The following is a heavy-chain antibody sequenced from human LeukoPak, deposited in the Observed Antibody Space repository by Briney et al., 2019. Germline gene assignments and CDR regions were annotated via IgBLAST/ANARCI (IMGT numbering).Heavy chain of an antibody. V-gene: IGHV3-23*01. CDR2: ISNSYGTT. Sequence: GGSLRLSCSASGFTFSRYAMSWVRHVPGRGLEWVSTISNSYGTTYYADSVKGRFSISRDNSKNTLYLQMNSLRAEDTALYYCAIYRSNASLDFDYWGQGTLVTVSS. CDR3: AIYRSNASLDFDY. D-gene: IGHD2-2*02. J-gene: IGHJ4*02. CDR1: GFTFSRYA.